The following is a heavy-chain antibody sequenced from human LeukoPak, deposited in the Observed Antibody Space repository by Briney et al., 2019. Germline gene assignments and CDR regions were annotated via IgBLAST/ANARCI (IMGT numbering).Heavy chain of an antibody. CDR3: TKREGPMSGSYDYFDP. V-gene: IGHV4-4*09. J-gene: IGHJ4*02. CDR1: GGSISGYY. D-gene: IGHD1-26*01. CDR2: IHSNGYT. Sequence: SETLSLTCTVSGGSISGYYWSWIRQPPGQGLEWIAYIHSNGYTNYNPSLKGRVTISVDTSKNQFSLKVTSVTAADTAMYYCTKREGPMSGSYDYFDPWGQGTLVTVS.